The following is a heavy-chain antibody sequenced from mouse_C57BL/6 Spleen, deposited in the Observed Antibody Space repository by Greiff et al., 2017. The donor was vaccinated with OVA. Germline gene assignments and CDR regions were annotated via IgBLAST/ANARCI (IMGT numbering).Heavy chain of an antibody. D-gene: IGHD1-1*01. CDR1: GFTFSDYY. CDR2: INYDGSST. V-gene: IGHV5-16*01. CDR3: ARERTVVARYFDV. Sequence: EVMLVESEGGLVQPGSSMKLSCTASGFTFSDYYMAWVRQVPEKGLEWVANINYDGSSTYYLDSLKSRFIISRDNAKNILYLQMSSLKSEDTATYYCARERTVVARYFDVWGTGTTVTVSS. J-gene: IGHJ1*03.